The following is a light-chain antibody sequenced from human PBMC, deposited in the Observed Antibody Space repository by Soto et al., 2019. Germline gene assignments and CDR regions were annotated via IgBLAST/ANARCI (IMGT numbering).Light chain of an antibody. J-gene: IGKJ4*01. V-gene: IGKV3-11*01. CDR2: DAV. CDR1: QSIGPY. CDR3: QQRSDWPPIT. Sequence: EIVLTQSPDTLSLSPGERATLSCRASQSIGPYLAWYQQKPGQSPRLLVYDAVNRAAGAPDRFRGSGSGTDFTLTISSLEPEDSAVYLCQQRSDWPPITFGGGTKVEIK.